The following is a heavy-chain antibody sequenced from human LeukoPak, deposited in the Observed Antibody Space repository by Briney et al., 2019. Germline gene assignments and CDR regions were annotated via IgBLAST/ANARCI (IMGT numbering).Heavy chain of an antibody. J-gene: IGHJ4*02. CDR1: GESVLSTGAS. CDR3: VRGNYNFDY. CDR2: TYYRSQWYN. V-gene: IGHV6-1*01. D-gene: IGHD1-7*01. Sequence: SQTLSLTRAISGESVLSTGASWNWIRQSPSRGLEWLGRTYYRSQWYNEYAVAVQGRITVNPDTSNNQFSLQLNSVTPEDTAVYYCVRGNYNFDYWGQGTLVTVSS.